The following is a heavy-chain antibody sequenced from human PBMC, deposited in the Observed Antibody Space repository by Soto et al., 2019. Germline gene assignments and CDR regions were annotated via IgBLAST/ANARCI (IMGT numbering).Heavy chain of an antibody. CDR3: AKGHYYDNVGNWVANQAIDS. V-gene: IGHV3-23*01. CDR1: VFSFNNYA. J-gene: IGHJ4*02. CDR2: ISGGGTGT. D-gene: IGHD3-22*01. Sequence: EVQLLQSGGGVVQPGGSLRLSCAVSVFSFNNYAMNWVRLAPGKGLEWVSSISGGGTGTYSADAVRGRFTISSDKSRNTVYLQMSSLRAEDTAVYYCAKGHYYDNVGNWVANQAIDSWGQGSLVTVSS.